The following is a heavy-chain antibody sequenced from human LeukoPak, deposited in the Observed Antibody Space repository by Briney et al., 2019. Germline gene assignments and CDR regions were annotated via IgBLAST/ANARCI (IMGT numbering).Heavy chain of an antibody. CDR1: GFTFSTYW. D-gene: IGHD5-18*01. J-gene: IGHJ4*02. V-gene: IGHV3-74*01. CDR2: IHSDGRST. Sequence: PGGSLRLSCAASGFTFSTYWMHWVRQAPGKGLVWVSRIHSDGRSTSYADSVNGRFTISRDNAKNTLYLQMNSLRAEDTAVCYCARDRPGNTAIDYWGQGTLATVSS. CDR3: ARDRPGNTAIDY.